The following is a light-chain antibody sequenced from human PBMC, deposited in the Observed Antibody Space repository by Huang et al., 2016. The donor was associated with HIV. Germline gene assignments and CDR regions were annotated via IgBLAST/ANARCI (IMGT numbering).Light chain of an antibody. CDR1: QSVSRSY. CDR2: GAS. V-gene: IGKV3-20*01. J-gene: IGKJ1*01. Sequence: EIVLTQSPGTLSLSPGERATLPCRASQSVSRSYLAWYQQKPGQAPRLLIYGASSRATGIPDRCSGSGSGTDVTLTISRLEPEDIAVYDCQQYGSSPWTFGQGTKVEIK. CDR3: QQYGSSPWT.